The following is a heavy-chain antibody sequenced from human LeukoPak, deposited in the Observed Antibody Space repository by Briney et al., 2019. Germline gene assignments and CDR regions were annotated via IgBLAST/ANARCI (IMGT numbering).Heavy chain of an antibody. CDR1: GYTFTGYY. V-gene: IGHV1-2*02. CDR2: INPNSGGT. J-gene: IGHJ4*02. Sequence: GASVKVSCKASGYTFTGYYMHWVRQAPGQGLEWMGWINPNSGGTNYAQKFQGRATMTRDTSISTAYMELSRLRSDDTAVYYCARASPTVVTFDYWGQGTLVTVSS. D-gene: IGHD4-23*01. CDR3: ARASPTVVTFDY.